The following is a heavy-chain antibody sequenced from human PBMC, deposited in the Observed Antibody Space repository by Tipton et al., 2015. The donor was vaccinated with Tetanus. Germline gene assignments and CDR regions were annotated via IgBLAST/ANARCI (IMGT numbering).Heavy chain of an antibody. D-gene: IGHD2-21*02. CDR3: GRLYCGGDCYSPYYNGVDV. J-gene: IGHJ6*02. CDR2: VYPTGSA. V-gene: IGHV4-61*09. Sequence: TLSLTCTVSGGSVSSGSDYWMWIRQPPGKGLEWIGHVYPTGSAYYNPDLESRFTLSVDKSKNQFSLNMRSVTAADTAMYYCGRLYCGGDCYSPYYNGVDVWGQGTTVIVSS. CDR1: GGSVSSGSDY.